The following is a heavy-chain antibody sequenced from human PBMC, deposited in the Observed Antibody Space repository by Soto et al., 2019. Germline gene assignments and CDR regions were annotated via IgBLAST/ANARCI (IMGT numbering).Heavy chain of an antibody. CDR1: GFTFSDYY. J-gene: IGHJ6*02. CDR2: ISSSSSYT. V-gene: IGHV3-11*03. Sequence: PGGSLRLSCAASGFTFSDYYMSWIRQAPGKGLEWVSYISSSSSYTNYADSVKGRFTISRDNAKNSLYLQMNSLRAEDTAVYYCASSSRKVRGVIIMGPDYYYGMDVWGQGTTVTVSS. CDR3: ASSSRKVRGVIIMGPDYYYGMDV. D-gene: IGHD3-10*01.